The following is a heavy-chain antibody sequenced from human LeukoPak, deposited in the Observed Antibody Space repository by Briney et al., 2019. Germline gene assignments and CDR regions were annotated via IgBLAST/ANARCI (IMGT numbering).Heavy chain of an antibody. D-gene: IGHD3-10*01. CDR1: GFTFSDYA. CDR2: ISGSGGNT. J-gene: IGHJ4*02. Sequence: GGSQRLSCAASGFTFSDYAMSWVRQAPGKGLEWGSAISGSGGNTYYADSVRGRFTISRDKSKNTLFLQMNSLRAEDTAVYYCARGYASGTYYSDYWGQGTLVTVSS. V-gene: IGHV3-23*01. CDR3: ARGYASGTYYSDY.